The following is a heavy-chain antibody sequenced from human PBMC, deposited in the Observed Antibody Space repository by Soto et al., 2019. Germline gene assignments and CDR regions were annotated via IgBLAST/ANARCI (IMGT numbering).Heavy chain of an antibody. D-gene: IGHD2-15*01. Sequence: SETLSLTCAVYGGSFSGYYWTWIRQPPGTGLEWIGEINHSGSTNYNPSLKSRVTISVDTSKNQFSLKLTSVTAADTAVYYCVMLYSDSHRGLLAIPGQGTMVTGS. J-gene: IGHJ3*02. CDR1: GGSFSGYY. V-gene: IGHV4-34*01. CDR3: VMLYSDSHRGLLAI. CDR2: INHSGST.